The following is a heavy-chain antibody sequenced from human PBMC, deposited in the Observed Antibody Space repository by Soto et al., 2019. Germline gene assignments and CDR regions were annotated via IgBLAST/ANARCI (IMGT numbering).Heavy chain of an antibody. CDR2: ISYDGSNK. J-gene: IGHJ5*02. Sequence: QVQLVESGGGEVQPGRSLRLSCAASGFTFSSYAMHWVRQAPGKGLEWVAVISYDGSNKYYADSVKGRFTISRDNSKNTLYLQMNSLRAQDTAVYYCARDHCSSTSCSNWFDPWGQGTLVTVSS. CDR1: GFTFSSYA. V-gene: IGHV3-30-3*01. CDR3: ARDHCSSTSCSNWFDP. D-gene: IGHD2-2*01.